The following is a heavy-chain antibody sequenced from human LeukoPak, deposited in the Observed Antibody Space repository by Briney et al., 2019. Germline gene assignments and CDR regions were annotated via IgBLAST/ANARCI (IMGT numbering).Heavy chain of an antibody. J-gene: IGHJ4*02. CDR2: IKQDGSEK. Sequence: PGGSLRLSCAASGFTFSSYWMSWVRPAPGKGLEWVANIKQDGSEKYYVDSVKGRFTISRDNAKNSLYLQMNSLRAEDTAVYYCARDSTGRLGIAARGTGYWGQGTLVTVSS. D-gene: IGHD6-6*01. CDR1: GFTFSSYW. V-gene: IGHV3-7*01. CDR3: ARDSTGRLGIAARGTGY.